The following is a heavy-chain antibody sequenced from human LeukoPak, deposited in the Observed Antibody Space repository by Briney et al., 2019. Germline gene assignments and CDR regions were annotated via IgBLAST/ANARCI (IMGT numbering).Heavy chain of an antibody. D-gene: IGHD3-10*01. CDR2: IIPIFGTA. CDR1: GGTFISYA. CDR3: ASAGYYYGSGSYYNGPFDY. V-gene: IGHV1-69*05. Sequence: GASVKVSCKASGGTFISYAIGWVRQAPGQGLEWMGRIIPIFGTANYAQKFQGRVTITTDESTSTAYMELSSLRSEDTAVYYCASAGYYYGSGSYYNGPFDYWGQGTLVTVS. J-gene: IGHJ4*02.